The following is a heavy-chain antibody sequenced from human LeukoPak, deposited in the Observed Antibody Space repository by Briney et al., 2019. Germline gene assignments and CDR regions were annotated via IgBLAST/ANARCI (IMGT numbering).Heavy chain of an antibody. CDR2: IKQDGTEK. CDR1: EFTFSGYW. Sequence: GGSLRLSCAASEFTFSGYWMSWVRQAPGKGLEWVANIKQDGTEKYYVDSVKGRFTISRDNAKNSLYLQMNSLRAEDTAVYYCARIAAAGTLWFDPWGQGTLVTVSS. V-gene: IGHV3-7*01. D-gene: IGHD6-13*01. CDR3: ARIAAAGTLWFDP. J-gene: IGHJ5*02.